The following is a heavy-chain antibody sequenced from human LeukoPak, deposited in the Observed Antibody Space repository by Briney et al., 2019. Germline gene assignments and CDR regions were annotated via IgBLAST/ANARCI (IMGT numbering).Heavy chain of an antibody. CDR3: ARFASSYSRSWYYAFDI. CDR1: GYTFTSND. Sequence: ASVKVSCKASGYTFTSNDIRWVRQSPGQGLEWMGIIKPSGGSTSYAQKFQGRVTMTRDTSTSTVYMELSSLRSEDTAVYYCARFASSYSRSWYYAFDIWGQGTMITVSS. V-gene: IGHV1-46*01. D-gene: IGHD6-13*01. J-gene: IGHJ3*02. CDR2: IKPSGGST.